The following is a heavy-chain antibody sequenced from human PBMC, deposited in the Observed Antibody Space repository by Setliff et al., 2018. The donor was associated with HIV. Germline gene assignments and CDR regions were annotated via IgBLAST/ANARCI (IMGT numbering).Heavy chain of an antibody. CDR3: VTGRDAYKTGY. J-gene: IGHJ4*02. Sequence: SETLSLTCAVYGGSFNTYYWNWIRQPPGKGLEWIGTVYYSGTTYYNPSLKSRVTISVDTSKSQFSLNLSSVTAADTAVYYCVTGRDAYKTGYWGQGILVTVSS. CDR1: GGSFNTYY. V-gene: IGHV4-34*01. CDR2: VYYSGTT. D-gene: IGHD2-15*01.